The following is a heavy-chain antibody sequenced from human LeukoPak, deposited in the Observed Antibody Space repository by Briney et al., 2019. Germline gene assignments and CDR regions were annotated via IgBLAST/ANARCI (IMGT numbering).Heavy chain of an antibody. D-gene: IGHD3-9*01. CDR3: ARNVDILTGYYGYFDL. Sequence: SETLSLTCAVYGGSFSGYYWSWIRQPPGKGLEWIGEINHSGSTNYNPSLKSRVTISVDTSKNQSSLKLSSVTAADTAVYYCARNVDILTGYYGYFDLWGRGTLVTVSS. J-gene: IGHJ2*01. V-gene: IGHV4-34*01. CDR2: INHSGST. CDR1: GGSFSGYY.